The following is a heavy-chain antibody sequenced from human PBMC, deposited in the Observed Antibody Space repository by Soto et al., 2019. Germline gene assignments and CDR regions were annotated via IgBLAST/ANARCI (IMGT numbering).Heavy chain of an antibody. CDR2: IYYSGST. CDR3: AREGAARGYYYYGMDV. J-gene: IGHJ6*02. D-gene: IGHD3-16*01. Sequence: KPSETLTLTCTVSGGSISSGNYYWSWIRQPPGKGLEWIGYIYYSGSTNYNPSLKSRVTISVDTSKNQFSLKLSSVTAADTAVYYCAREGAARGYYYYGMDVWGQGTTVTVSS. V-gene: IGHV4-61*01. CDR1: GGSISSGNYY.